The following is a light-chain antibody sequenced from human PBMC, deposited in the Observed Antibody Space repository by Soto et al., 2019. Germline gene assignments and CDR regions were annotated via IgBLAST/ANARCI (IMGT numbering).Light chain of an antibody. V-gene: IGKV3-20*01. CDR2: GAS. CDR3: QQYGSSPWT. CDR1: QSVSSSF. Sequence: EIVLTQSPGTLSLSPGERATLSCRASQSVSSSFLAWYQQKPGQAPRLLIYGASSRATGIPDRFSGSGSGTDFTLTISRLDPEDFAVYYCQQYGSSPWTFGQGTKVEFK. J-gene: IGKJ1*01.